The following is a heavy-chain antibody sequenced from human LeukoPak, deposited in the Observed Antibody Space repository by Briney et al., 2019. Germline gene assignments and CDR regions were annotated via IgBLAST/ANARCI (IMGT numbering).Heavy chain of an antibody. CDR1: GGSFSGYY. CDR3: ARVEGYDYVWGSYHWVEFDY. D-gene: IGHD3-16*02. Sequence: SETLSLTCAVYGGSFSGYYWSWIRQPPGKGLEWIGEINHSGSTNYNPSLESRVTISVDTSKNQFSLKLSSVTAADTAVYYCARVEGYDYVWGSYHWVEFDYWGQGTLVTVSS. V-gene: IGHV4-34*01. J-gene: IGHJ4*02. CDR2: INHSGST.